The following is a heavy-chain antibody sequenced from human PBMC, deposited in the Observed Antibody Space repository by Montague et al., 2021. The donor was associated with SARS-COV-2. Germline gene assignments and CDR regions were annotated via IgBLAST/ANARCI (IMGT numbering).Heavy chain of an antibody. J-gene: IGHJ3*02. D-gene: IGHD1-26*01. CDR3: ARGAPYIGVGASSDAFDI. CDR2: ISYDGSNK. V-gene: IGHV3-30-3*01. CDR1: GFTFSSYA. Sequence: SLRLSCAASGFTFSSYAMHWVRQAPGKGLEWVAVISYDGSNKYYADSVKGRFTISRDNSKNTLYLQVNSLRAEDTAVYYCARGAPYIGVGASSDAFDIWGQGTMVTVSS.